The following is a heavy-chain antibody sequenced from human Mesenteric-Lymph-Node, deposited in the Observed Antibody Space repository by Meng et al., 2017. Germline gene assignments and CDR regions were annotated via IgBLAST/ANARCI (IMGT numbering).Heavy chain of an antibody. J-gene: IGHJ5*01. Sequence: GESLKISCAASGFTFSSYAMSWVRQAPGKGLEWVSAISGSGGSTYYADSGKGRFTISRDNSKNTLYRQMNSLRAEDTAVYYCAKEYWTVVYELGSIDPWGQGTMVTVSS. CDR3: AKEYWTVVYELGSIDP. CDR1: GFTFSSYA. V-gene: IGHV3-23*01. D-gene: IGHD4-23*01. CDR2: ISGSGGST.